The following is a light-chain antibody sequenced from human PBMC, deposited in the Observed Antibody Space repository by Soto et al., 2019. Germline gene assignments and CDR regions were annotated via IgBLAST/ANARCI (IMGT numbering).Light chain of an antibody. J-gene: IGKJ4*01. CDR1: QNIDGNF. Sequence: EIVLTQSPGTLSLSPGERATLSCRASQNIDGNFLVWHQQKPGQAPRLLIYGASNRATGIPDRFSGGGTATDFTLTISRLEPEDFAVYYCQQYDESPLTFGGGTKVDIK. V-gene: IGKV3-20*01. CDR3: QQYDESPLT. CDR2: GAS.